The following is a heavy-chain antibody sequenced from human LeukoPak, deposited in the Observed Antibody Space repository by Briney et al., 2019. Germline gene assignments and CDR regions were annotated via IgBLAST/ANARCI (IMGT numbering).Heavy chain of an antibody. CDR1: NYSFTSGYC. D-gene: IGHD3-10*01. J-gene: IGHJ5*01. CDR2: FWHSGST. V-gene: IGHV4-38-2*01. Sequence: SETLSLTCVDSNYSFTSGYCWGWIRQPPGKGLQWIGSFWHSGSTYYNPSLKTRVTISLETSKNQFSLTVYSVTSADTTVYYCARHVGWYGESSLASCGHGHLVTVSS. CDR3: ARHVGWYGESSLAS.